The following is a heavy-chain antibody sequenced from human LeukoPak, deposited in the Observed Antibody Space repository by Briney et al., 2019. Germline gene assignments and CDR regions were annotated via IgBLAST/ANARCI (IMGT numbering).Heavy chain of an antibody. Sequence: SETLSLTCTVFGGSIGSYSWSWIRQSPGKGLEWIGYIYYSGDTNHNPSLKSRVTISMNTSKNQFSLRLTSVTAADTAVYYCARETRTFAFDYWGQGTLVTVSS. CDR2: IYYSGDT. D-gene: IGHD2/OR15-2a*01. J-gene: IGHJ4*02. CDR3: ARETRTFAFDY. V-gene: IGHV4-59*01. CDR1: GGSIGSYS.